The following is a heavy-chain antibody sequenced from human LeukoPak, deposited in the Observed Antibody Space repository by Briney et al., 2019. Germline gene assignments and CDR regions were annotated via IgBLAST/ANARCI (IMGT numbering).Heavy chain of an antibody. D-gene: IGHD3-10*01. J-gene: IGHJ5*02. V-gene: IGHV4-39*01. CDR2: IYYSGST. CDR1: GGSISSSIYY. CDR3: ARVWFWFDP. Sequence: PSETLSLTCTVSGGSISSSIYYWGWMRQPPGKGLEWIGSIYYSGSTYYNPSLKSRVTISVDTSENQFSLKLSSVTAADTAVYYCARVWFWFDPWGQGTLVTVSS.